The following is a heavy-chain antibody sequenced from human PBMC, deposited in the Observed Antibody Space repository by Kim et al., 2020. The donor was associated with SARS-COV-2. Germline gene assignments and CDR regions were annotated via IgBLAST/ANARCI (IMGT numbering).Heavy chain of an antibody. V-gene: IGHV3-7*03. CDR3: ARRSTIPAALGGWFDP. CDR2: IKQDGSEK. J-gene: IGHJ5*02. D-gene: IGHD2-2*01. CDR1: GFTFSSCW. Sequence: GGSLRLSCAASGFTFSSCWMSWVRQAPGKGLEWVANIKQDGSEKYYVDSVKGRFTISRDNAKNSLYLQMNSLRAEDTAVYYCARRSTIPAALGGWFDPWGQGTLVTVSS.